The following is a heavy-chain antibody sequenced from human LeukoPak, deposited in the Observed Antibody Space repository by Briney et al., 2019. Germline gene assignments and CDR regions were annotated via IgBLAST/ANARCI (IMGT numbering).Heavy chain of an antibody. V-gene: IGHV4-61*02. CDR3: TRGDNT. Sequence: SETLSLTCTVSGGSISSGSSYWSWIRQPAGKGLEWIGRIYTSGNTNYKPSLQSRVTILVDTAKNQFSLKLSSVTAADTAVYYCTRGDNTWGQGTLVTVSS. CDR1: GGSISSGSSY. J-gene: IGHJ5*02. CDR2: IYTSGNT. D-gene: IGHD2/OR15-2a*01.